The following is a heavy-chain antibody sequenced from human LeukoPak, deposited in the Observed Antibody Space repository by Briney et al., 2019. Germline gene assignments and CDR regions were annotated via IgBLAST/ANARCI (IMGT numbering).Heavy chain of an antibody. D-gene: IGHD1-26*01. CDR3: ARRVRSGSPFDY. J-gene: IGHJ4*02. Sequence: PSETLSLTCTVSGGSISNYYWNWIRQPPGKGLEWIGYIYYSGSTNYNPSLGSRVTISVDTSKNQFSLKLSSVTAADTAVYYCARRVRSGSPFDYWGQGTLVTVSS. V-gene: IGHV4-59*08. CDR1: GGSISNYY. CDR2: IYYSGST.